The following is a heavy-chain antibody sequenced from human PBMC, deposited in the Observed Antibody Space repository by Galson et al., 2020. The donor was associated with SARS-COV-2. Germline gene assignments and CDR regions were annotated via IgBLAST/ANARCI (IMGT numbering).Heavy chain of an antibody. CDR1: GGSFSGYY. CDR3: ARGQVGAVAGILVPYDYYYMDG. V-gene: IGHV4-34*01. D-gene: IGHD6-19*01. J-gene: IGHJ6*03. CDR2: INHSGST. Sequence: SETLSLTCAVYGGSFSGYYWSWIRQPPGKGLEWIGDINHSGSTIYNPSLKSRVTITVDTSKNQFSLKLSSVTAADTAVYYCARGQVGAVAGILVPYDYYYMDGWGKGTTVTVSS.